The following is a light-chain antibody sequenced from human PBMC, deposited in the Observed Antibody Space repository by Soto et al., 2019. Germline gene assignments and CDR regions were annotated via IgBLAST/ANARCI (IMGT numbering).Light chain of an antibody. CDR1: QDISNY. CDR3: QQYDNLPPDT. CDR2: DAS. Sequence: DIQMTQSPSSLSASVGDRVTITCQASQDISNYLSWYQQKPGKAPKLLIYDASNLETGVPSRFSGSGSGTDFTFTISSLQPEDIATYYCQQYDNLPPDTFGQGTKLEIK. J-gene: IGKJ2*01. V-gene: IGKV1-33*01.